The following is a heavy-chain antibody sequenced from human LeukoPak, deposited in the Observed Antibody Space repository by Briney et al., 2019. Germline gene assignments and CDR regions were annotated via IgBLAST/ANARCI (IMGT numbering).Heavy chain of an antibody. CDR1: GYTLTELS. D-gene: IGHD1-26*01. CDR3: ATEQYSGSYYGPSYFDY. CDR2: FDPEDGET. J-gene: IGHJ4*02. Sequence: VASVTVSFTVSGYTLTELSMHWVRQAPGKGLEWMGGFDPEDGETIYAQKFQGRVTMTEDTSTDTAYMELRSLRSEDTAVYYCATEQYSGSYYGPSYFDYWGQGTLVTVSS. V-gene: IGHV1-24*01.